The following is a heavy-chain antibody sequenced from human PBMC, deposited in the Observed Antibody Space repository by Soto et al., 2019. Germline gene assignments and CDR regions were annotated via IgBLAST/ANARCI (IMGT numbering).Heavy chain of an antibody. CDR1: GGTCSSYA. D-gene: IGHD6-19*01. CDR2: IIPIFGTA. V-gene: IGHV1-69*13. CDR3: ARATSSGWYGSHFDY. Sequence: SVKVSCKASGGTCSSYAISWVPQAPGQGLEWMGGIIPIFGTANYAQKFQGRVTITADESTSTAYMELSSLRSEDTAVYYCARATSSGWYGSHFDYWGQGTLVTVSS. J-gene: IGHJ4*02.